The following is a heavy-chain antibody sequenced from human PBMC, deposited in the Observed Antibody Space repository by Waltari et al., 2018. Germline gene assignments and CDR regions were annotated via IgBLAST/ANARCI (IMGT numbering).Heavy chain of an antibody. D-gene: IGHD6-19*01. CDR1: GGSFSGYY. V-gene: IGHV4-34*01. CDR3: ARGPASIGWFDGGRQWLPHVY. J-gene: IGHJ4*02. CDR2: INHSGST. Sequence: QVQLQQWGAGLLKPSETLSLTCAVYGGSFSGYYWSWIRQPPGTGLEWIGEINHSGSTNYNPALKSRVTISVDTSKNQVSLKLSSVTAADTAVYYCARGPASIGWFDGGRQWLPHVYWGQGTLVTVSS.